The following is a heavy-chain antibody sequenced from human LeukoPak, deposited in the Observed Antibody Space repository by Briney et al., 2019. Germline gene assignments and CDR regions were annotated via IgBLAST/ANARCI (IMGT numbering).Heavy chain of an antibody. J-gene: IGHJ6*02. CDR1: GFTFSSYA. V-gene: IGHV3-23*01. D-gene: IGHD4-17*01. CDR2: ISGSGGST. CDR3: AKSTVTTGFYYGMDV. Sequence: GGSLRLSCAASGFTFSSYAMSRVRQAPGKGLEWVSAISGSGGSTYYADSVKGRFTISRDNSKNTLYLQMNSLRAEDTAVYYCAKSTVTTGFYYGMDVWGQGTTVTVSS.